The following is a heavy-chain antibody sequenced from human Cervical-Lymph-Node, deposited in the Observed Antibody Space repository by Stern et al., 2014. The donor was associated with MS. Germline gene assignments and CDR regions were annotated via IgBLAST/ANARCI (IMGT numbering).Heavy chain of an antibody. CDR1: GYTLTSYG. J-gene: IGHJ4*02. CDR3: ARDKMHAFDY. Sequence: VQLVESGTEVKKPGASLIVSCKASGYTLTSYGISWVRKPPGPGLEWVGWISADSGTTKYAQNLRDRITLTRDTSTGTAYMELRTLRSEDTAVYYCARDKMHAFDYWGQGTLVSVSS. CDR2: ISADSGTT. V-gene: IGHV1-18*01. D-gene: IGHD2-8*01.